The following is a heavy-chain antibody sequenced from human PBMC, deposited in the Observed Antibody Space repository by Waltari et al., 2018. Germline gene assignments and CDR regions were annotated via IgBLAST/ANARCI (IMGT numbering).Heavy chain of an antibody. CDR3: ARHQVSDHFDSSGYLNAFDY. D-gene: IGHD6-19*01. Sequence: QLQLRESGPGLVKPSETLSLTCTVSGGSITSGSYHWGWLRQSPGKGLQWIGSISYVGSLVYNPSRGGRLSISVDTSTSQSALRLRSVTVTDTAFYYCARHQVSDHFDSSGYLNAFDYWGQGSLVTVSS. CDR1: GGSITSGSYH. CDR2: ISYVGSL. V-gene: IGHV4-39*01. J-gene: IGHJ4*02.